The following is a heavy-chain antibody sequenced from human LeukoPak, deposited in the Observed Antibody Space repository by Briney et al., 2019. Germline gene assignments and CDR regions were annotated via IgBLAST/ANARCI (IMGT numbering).Heavy chain of an antibody. D-gene: IGHD3-16*01. J-gene: IGHJ3*02. CDR3: ANPIATGLGAFDI. Sequence: GGSLRLSCAASGFTFSSYGMHWVRQAPGKGLEWVAVISYDGSNKYYADSVKGRFTISRDNSKNTLYLQMNSLRAEDTAVYYCANPIATGLGAFDIWGQGTMVTVSS. V-gene: IGHV3-30*18. CDR1: GFTFSSYG. CDR2: ISYDGSNK.